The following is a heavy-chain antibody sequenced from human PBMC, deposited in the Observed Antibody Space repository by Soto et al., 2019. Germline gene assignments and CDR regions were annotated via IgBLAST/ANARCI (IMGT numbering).Heavy chain of an antibody. CDR2: IYWDDDK. CDR3: AHSPVHCSSTSCYRNWFDP. V-gene: IGHV2-5*02. CDR1: GFSLSTSGVG. D-gene: IGHD2-2*02. J-gene: IGHJ5*02. Sequence: SGPTLVNPTQTLTLTCTFSGFSLSTSGVGVGWIRQPPGKALEWLALIYWDDDKRYSPSLKSRLTITKDTSKNQVVLTMTNMDPVDTATYYCAHSPVHCSSTSCYRNWFDPWGQGTLVTVSS.